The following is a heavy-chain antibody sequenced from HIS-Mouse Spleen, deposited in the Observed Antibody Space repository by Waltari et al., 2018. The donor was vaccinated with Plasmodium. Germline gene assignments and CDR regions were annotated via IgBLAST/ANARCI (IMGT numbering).Heavy chain of an antibody. D-gene: IGHD6-13*01. CDR1: GFPFISYW. V-gene: IGHV3-7*01. CDR2: IKQDGSEK. J-gene: IGHJ2*01. Sequence: EVQLVESGGGLVQPGGSLRLSCSASGFPFISYWMSWVRQAPGKGLEWVANIKQDGSEKYYVDSEKGRFTISRDNAKNSLYLQMNSLRAEDTAVYYCASSWYWYFDLWGRGTLVTVSS. CDR3: ASSWYWYFDL.